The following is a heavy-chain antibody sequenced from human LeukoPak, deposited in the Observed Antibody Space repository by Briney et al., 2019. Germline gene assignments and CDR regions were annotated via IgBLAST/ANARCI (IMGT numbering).Heavy chain of an antibody. J-gene: IGHJ4*02. V-gene: IGHV4-59*02. CDR1: GDLVHDFY. Sequence: SETLSLTCTVSGDLVHDFYWSWIRQPPGKGLECIAYIHHSGNTDSNPSLKSRVSISMDTSKSQFSLSLNSVTAADTAVYYCVRDRRDGYNYVDSWGPGTLVTVSS. D-gene: IGHD5-24*01. CDR2: IHHSGNT. CDR3: VRDRRDGYNYVDS.